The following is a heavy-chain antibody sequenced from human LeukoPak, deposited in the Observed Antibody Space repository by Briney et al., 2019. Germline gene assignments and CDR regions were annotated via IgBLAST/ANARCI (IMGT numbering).Heavy chain of an antibody. J-gene: IGHJ4*02. D-gene: IGHD3-22*01. Sequence: PSETLSLTCTVSGGSISSYYWSWIRQPPGKGLEWIGYIYYSGSTNYNPSLKSRVTISVDTSKNQFSLKLSSVTAADTAVYYCASNYYDSSGYYYCFDYWGQGTLVTVSS. CDR1: GGSISSYY. CDR3: ASNYYDSSGYYYCFDY. CDR2: IYYSGST. V-gene: IGHV4-59*01.